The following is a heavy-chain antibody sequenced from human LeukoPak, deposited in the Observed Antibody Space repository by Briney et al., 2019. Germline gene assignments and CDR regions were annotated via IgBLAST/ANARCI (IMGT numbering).Heavy chain of an antibody. CDR2: IYSGGST. CDR1: GFTVSSNY. Sequence: PGGSLRLSCAASGFTVSSNYMSWVRQAPGKGLEWVSVIYSGGSTYYAGSVKGRFTISRDNSKNTLYLQMNSLRAEDTAVYYCARGLNSYRYYFDYRGQGTLVTVSS. J-gene: IGHJ4*02. D-gene: IGHD5-18*01. V-gene: IGHV3-53*01. CDR3: ARGLNSYRYYFDY.